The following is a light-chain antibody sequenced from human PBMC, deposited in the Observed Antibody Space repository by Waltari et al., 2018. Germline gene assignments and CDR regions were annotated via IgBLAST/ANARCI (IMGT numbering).Light chain of an antibody. J-gene: IGKJ3*01. Sequence: DIQMTQSPSSLSASVGDRVTITCRASQSISSYLNWYQQKPGKAPKLLLYAASSLQSGVPSRFSGSGSGTDFTLTISSLQPEDFATYYCQQSYSTPQVTFGPGTKVDIK. CDR3: QQSYSTPQVT. CDR2: AAS. CDR1: QSISSY. V-gene: IGKV1-39*01.